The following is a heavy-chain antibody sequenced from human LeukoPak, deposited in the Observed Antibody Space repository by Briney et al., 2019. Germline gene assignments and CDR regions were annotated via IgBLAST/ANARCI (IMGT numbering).Heavy chain of an antibody. CDR2: IYTSGST. CDR1: GGSISSGSYY. Sequence: SETLSLTCTVSGGSISSGSYYWSWIRQPAGKGLEWIGRIYTSGSTNYNPSLKSRVTISVDTSRNQFSLKLSSVTAADTAVYYCARVSNGWFDPWGQGTLVTVSS. V-gene: IGHV4-61*02. D-gene: IGHD4-11*01. CDR3: ARVSNGWFDP. J-gene: IGHJ5*02.